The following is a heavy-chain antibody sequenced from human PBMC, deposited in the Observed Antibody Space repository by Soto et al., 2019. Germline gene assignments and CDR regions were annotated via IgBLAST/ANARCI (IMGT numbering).Heavy chain of an antibody. D-gene: IGHD6-13*01. V-gene: IGHV1-18*01. CDR3: ARDRAAADLDY. Sequence: GASVAVSCKASVYTFASYGISWVRQAPGQGLEWMGWISAYNGNTNYAQKLQGRVTMTTDTSTSTAYMELRSLSSDDTAVYYCARDRAAADLDYWGQGTLVTVSS. CDR2: ISAYNGNT. CDR1: VYTFASYG. J-gene: IGHJ4*02.